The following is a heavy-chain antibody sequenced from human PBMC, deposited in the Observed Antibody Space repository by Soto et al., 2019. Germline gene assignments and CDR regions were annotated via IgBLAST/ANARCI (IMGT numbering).Heavy chain of an antibody. CDR1: GASLHIGGYY. D-gene: IGHD1-26*01. CDR2: IYYTGVT. CDR3: ARDFSGSYLFDY. V-gene: IGHV4-31*03. Sequence: SETLSLTCTVSGASLHIGGYYWAWIRQNPGKGLEWIGYIYYTGVTYYNPSLGSRVNISVDTSKNQFSLELTSVTAADTAVYYCARDFSGSYLFDYWGQGTLVTVSS. J-gene: IGHJ4*02.